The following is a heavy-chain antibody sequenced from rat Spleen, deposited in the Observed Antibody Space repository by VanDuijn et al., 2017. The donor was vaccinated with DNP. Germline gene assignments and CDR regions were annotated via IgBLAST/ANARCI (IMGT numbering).Heavy chain of an antibody. CDR3: ARGPNYGGWSDFFDY. CDR1: GFNFNDYW. J-gene: IGHJ2*01. V-gene: IGHV4-2*01. CDR2: INKDSSKI. D-gene: IGHD1-11*01. Sequence: EVKLVESGGGLVQPGRSLKLSCAASGFNFNDYWMDWVRQAPGKVLERIGEINKDSSKIKYLPSLKDKLTISRHSAQNTLFLQMSNLGAEDTAIYYCARGPNYGGWSDFFDYWGQGVMVTVSS.